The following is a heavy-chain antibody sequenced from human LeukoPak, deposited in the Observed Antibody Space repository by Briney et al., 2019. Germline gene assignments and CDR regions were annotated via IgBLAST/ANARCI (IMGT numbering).Heavy chain of an antibody. V-gene: IGHV4-34*01. CDR3: ARGVSPDY. J-gene: IGHJ4*02. Sequence: PSETLSLTCAVYAGSFSGYYWSWIRQPPGKGLEWIGEINHGGSTNYNPSLKSRVTISVDTSKNQFSLKLSSVTAADTAVYYCARGVSPDYWGQGTLVTVSS. CDR2: INHGGST. CDR1: AGSFSGYY.